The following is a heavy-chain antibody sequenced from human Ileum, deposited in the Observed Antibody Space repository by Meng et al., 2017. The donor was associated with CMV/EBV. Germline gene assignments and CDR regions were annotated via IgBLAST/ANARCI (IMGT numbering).Heavy chain of an antibody. CDR3: ARAWGGQQWLSSLDQ. J-gene: IGHJ4*02. D-gene: IGHD6-19*01. CDR1: GYSFTGHH. CDR2: INPNNGDT. Sequence: ASVKVSCKTSGYSFTGHHIHWVRHIPGRGLEWMGWINPNNGDTNSAQKFQGRVTITRDTSITTAYMELSSLTSDDTAVYHCARAWGGQQWLSSLDQWGQGQLVTVSS. V-gene: IGHV1-2*02.